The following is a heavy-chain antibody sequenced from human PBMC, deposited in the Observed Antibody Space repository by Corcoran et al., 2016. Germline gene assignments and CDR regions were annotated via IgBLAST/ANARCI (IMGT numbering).Heavy chain of an antibody. CDR2: INPNSGGT. J-gene: IGHJ6*02. Sequence: QVQLVQSGAEVKKPGASVEVSCKASGYTFTGYYMHWVRQAPGQGLEWMGWINPNSGGTNYAQKFQGRVTMTRDTSISTAYMELSRLRSDDTAVYYCARGSHYDPTTSGMDVWGQGTTVTVSS. CDR1: GYTFTGYY. CDR3: ARGSHYDPTTSGMDV. V-gene: IGHV1-2*02. D-gene: IGHD3-3*01.